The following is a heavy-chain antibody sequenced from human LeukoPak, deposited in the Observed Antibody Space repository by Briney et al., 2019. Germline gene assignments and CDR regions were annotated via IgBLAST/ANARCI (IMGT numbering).Heavy chain of an antibody. D-gene: IGHD1-26*01. Sequence: SVKVSCKTSGGAFTSSAITWVRQGPGPGLGWMGRIITISGTTNYAQKFQGRVTFTADESTSTAYMELSSLRSEDTALYYCARKLRLGGNWFDPWGQGTLVTVSS. CDR2: IITISGTT. J-gene: IGHJ5*02. CDR1: GGAFTSSA. CDR3: ARKLRLGGNWFDP. V-gene: IGHV1-69*15.